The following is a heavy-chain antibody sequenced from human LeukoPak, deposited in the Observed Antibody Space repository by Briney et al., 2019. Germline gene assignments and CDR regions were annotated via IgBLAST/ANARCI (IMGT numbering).Heavy chain of an antibody. D-gene: IGHD3-10*01. CDR1: GFTFSSYA. CDR3: ARDLGSVRNTYDY. J-gene: IGHJ4*02. CDR2: MSGSGASI. V-gene: IGHV3-23*01. Sequence: QTGGSLRLSCAASGFTFSSYAMSWVRQAPGKGLEWVSTMSGSGASIYYADSVKGRFTISRDNAKNSLYLQMSSLRAEDTAVYYCARDLGSVRNTYDYWGQGALVTVSS.